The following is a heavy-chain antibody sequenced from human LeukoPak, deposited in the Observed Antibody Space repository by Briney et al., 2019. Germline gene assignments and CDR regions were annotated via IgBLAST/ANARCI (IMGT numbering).Heavy chain of an antibody. V-gene: IGHV4-59*01. CDR3: ARETGFLEWQNWFDP. CDR1: GGSISSYY. D-gene: IGHD3-3*01. J-gene: IGHJ5*02. CDR2: IYYSGST. Sequence: TASETLSLTCTVSGGSISSYYWSWIRQPPGKGLEWIGYIYYSGSTNYNPSLKSRVTISVDTSKNQFSLKLSSVTAADTAVYYCARETGFLEWQNWFDPWGQGTLVTVSS.